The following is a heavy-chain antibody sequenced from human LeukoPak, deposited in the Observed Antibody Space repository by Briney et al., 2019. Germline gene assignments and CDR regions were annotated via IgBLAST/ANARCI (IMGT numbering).Heavy chain of an antibody. CDR1: GYTFTGYY. CDR2: INPNSGGT. J-gene: IGHJ4*02. V-gene: IGHV1-2*06. CDR3: ARVTIFGVVIIDY. D-gene: IGHD3-3*01. Sequence: ASVKVSCKASGYTFTGYYMHWVRQAPGQGLEWMGRINPNSGGTNYAQKFQGRVTMTRDTPISTAYMELSRLRSDDTAVYCCARVTIFGVVIIDYWGQGTLVTVSS.